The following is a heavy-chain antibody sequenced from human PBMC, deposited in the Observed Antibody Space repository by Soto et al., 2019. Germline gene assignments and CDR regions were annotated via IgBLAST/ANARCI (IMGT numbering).Heavy chain of an antibody. V-gene: IGHV4-31*03. J-gene: IGHJ5*02. CDR1: GGSISSGGYY. CDR2: IYYSGST. Sequence: SETLSLTCTVSGGSISSGGYYWSWIRQHPGKGLEWIGYIYYSGSTYYNPSLKSRVTISVDTSKNQFSLKLSSVTAADTAVYYCARLSPGDCSSTSCLGRHWFDPWGQGTLVTVSS. CDR3: ARLSPGDCSSTSCLGRHWFDP. D-gene: IGHD2-2*01.